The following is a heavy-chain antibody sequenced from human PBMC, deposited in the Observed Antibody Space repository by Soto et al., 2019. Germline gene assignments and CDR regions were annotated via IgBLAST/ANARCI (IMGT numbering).Heavy chain of an antibody. CDR1: GGSINSYY. J-gene: IGHJ4*02. CDR2: IYHTGGT. CDR3: ARDLFSGPVLLVLGY. D-gene: IGHD3-3*01. Sequence: SETLSLTCTVSGGSINSYYWSWIRQPPGKGLEWIGYIYHTGGTYYNPSLKSRVTISVDTSKNQFSLKLTSVTAEDTAVYYCARDLFSGPVLLVLGYWGQGTLVTVSS. V-gene: IGHV4-59*01.